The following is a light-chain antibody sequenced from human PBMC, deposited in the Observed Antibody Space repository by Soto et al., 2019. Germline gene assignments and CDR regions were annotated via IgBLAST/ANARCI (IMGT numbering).Light chain of an antibody. J-gene: IGLJ1*01. CDR3: QSYDSRLKV. V-gene: IGLV1-40*01. Sequence: SVLTQPPSVSGAPGQRVTLSCPGSSSNIGAGYDVHWYQQLPGTAPKLLIYGNSNRPSGVPDRFFGSNSGTSASLAITGLQAEDEADYYCQSYDSRLKVFGTGTKVNVL. CDR1: SSNIGAGYD. CDR2: GNS.